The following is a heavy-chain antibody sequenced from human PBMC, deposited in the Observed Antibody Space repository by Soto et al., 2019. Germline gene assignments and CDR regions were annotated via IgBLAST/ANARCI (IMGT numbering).Heavy chain of an antibody. CDR3: ATLPPRIVVVVTPIPT. CDR1: GGSISSGGYS. CDR2: IYHTGIT. V-gene: IGHV4-30-2*01. D-gene: IGHD2-8*02. Sequence: SETLSLTCAVSGGSISSGGYSWSWIRQPPGKGLEWIGEIYHTGITNYNPSLKSRVNISVDKSNNQFSLMLRSVTAADTAVYYRATLPPRIVVVVTPIPTWGQGTLVTVSS. J-gene: IGHJ5*02.